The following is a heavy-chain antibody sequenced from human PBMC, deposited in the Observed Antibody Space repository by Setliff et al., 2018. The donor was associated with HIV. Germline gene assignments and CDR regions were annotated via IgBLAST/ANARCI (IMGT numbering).Heavy chain of an antibody. CDR1: GGSISGSDYY. V-gene: IGHV4-39*01. CDR2: IYYSGTT. D-gene: IGHD2-21*02. Sequence: SETLSLTCTVSGGSISGSDYYWAWIRQPPGKGLEWIGSIYYSGTTYYNPSLKSRVTISVDTSKNQFSLKLSSVTAADTAVYHCAGGGAVTVLGIPSYAYFYGLDVWGQGTTVTVSS. CDR3: AGGGAVTVLGIPSYAYFYGLDV. J-gene: IGHJ6*02.